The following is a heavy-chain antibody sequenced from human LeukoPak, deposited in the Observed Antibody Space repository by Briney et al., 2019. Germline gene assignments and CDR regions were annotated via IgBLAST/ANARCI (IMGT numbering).Heavy chain of an antibody. CDR3: ARGQITLVRGVKRALQAFDI. V-gene: IGHV3-48*04. D-gene: IGHD3-10*01. J-gene: IGHJ3*02. CDR1: EFTFSDFS. Sequence: GGSLRLSCSASEFTFSDFSMSWVRQAPGKGLEWISYITSSSSSIYYADSVRGRFTISRDNAKSSLYLQMNSLRAEDTSVYYCARGQITLVRGVKRALQAFDIWGQGTMVTVSS. CDR2: ITSSSSSI.